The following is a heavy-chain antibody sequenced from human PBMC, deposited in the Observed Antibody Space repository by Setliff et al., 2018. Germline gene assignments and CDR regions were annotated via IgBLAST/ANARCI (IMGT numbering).Heavy chain of an antibody. CDR1: GFSFSDNY. J-gene: IGHJ4*02. V-gene: IGHV3-11*04. D-gene: IGHD1-26*01. CDR3: VRDVAGGSHATYFDY. CDR2: ISSSGISI. Sequence: GGSLRLSCAASGFSFSDNYMSWIRQAPGKGLEWVAYISSSGISIDYADSVKGRFIISRDNAKNSLSLQMNSLRVEDTAVYYCVRDVAGGSHATYFDYWGQGTLVTVPQ.